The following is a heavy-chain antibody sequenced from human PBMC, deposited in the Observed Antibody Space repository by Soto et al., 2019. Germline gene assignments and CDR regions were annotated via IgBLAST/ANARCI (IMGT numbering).Heavy chain of an antibody. Sequence: EVQLVESGGGLVQPGGSLRLSCAASGFTFSSYWMSWVRQAPGKGLEWVANIKQDGSEKYYVDSVKGRFTISRDNAKNSLYLQMNSLRAEDTAVYYCARDSKGDFWSELFHRSLHRHTENWGQGTLVTVSS. J-gene: IGHJ4*02. CDR1: GFTFSSYW. D-gene: IGHD3-3*01. V-gene: IGHV3-7*05. CDR3: ARDSKGDFWSELFHRSLHRHTEN. CDR2: IKQDGSEK.